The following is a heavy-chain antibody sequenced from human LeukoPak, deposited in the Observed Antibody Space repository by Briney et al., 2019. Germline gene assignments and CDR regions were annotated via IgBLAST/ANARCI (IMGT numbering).Heavy chain of an antibody. CDR1: GGSFSGYY. CDR2: INHSGST. CDR3: ARGPPISLRYFDWLSLYFDY. D-gene: IGHD3-9*01. V-gene: IGHV4-34*01. Sequence: SETLSLTCAVYGGSFSGYYWSWIRQPPGKGLEWIEEINHSGSTNYNPSLKSRVTISVDTSKNQFSLKLSSVTAADTAVYYCARGPPISLRYFDWLSLYFDYWGQGTLVTVSS. J-gene: IGHJ4*02.